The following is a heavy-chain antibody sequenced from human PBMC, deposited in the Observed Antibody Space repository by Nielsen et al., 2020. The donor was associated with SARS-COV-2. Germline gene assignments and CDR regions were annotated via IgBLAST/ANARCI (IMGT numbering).Heavy chain of an antibody. V-gene: IGHV3-21*01. J-gene: IGHJ6*02. Sequence: GESLKISCAASGFTFSSYSMNWVHQAPGKGLEWVSSISSSSSYIYYADSVKGRFTISRDNAKNSLYLQMNSLRDEDTAVYYCAGGGYYYYGMDVWGQGTTVTVSS. CDR1: GFTFSSYS. CDR2: ISSSSSYI. CDR3: AGGGYYYYGMDV. D-gene: IGHD3-16*01.